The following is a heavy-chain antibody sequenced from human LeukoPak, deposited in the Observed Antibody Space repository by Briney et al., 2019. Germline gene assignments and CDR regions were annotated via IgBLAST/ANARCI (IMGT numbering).Heavy chain of an antibody. V-gene: IGHV3-30*04. J-gene: IGHJ4*02. D-gene: IGHD2-15*01. CDR3: ARDPEAAYYFDY. Sequence: RGGSLRLSCAASGFTFSSYAMHWVRQAPGKGLEWVAVISYDGSNKYYADSVKGRFTISRDNSKNTLYLQMNSLRAEDTAVYYCARDPEAAYYFDYWGQGTLVTVSS. CDR1: GFTFSSYA. CDR2: ISYDGSNK.